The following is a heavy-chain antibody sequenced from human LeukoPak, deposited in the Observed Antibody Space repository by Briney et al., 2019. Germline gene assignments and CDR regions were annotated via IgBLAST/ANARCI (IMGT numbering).Heavy chain of an antibody. CDR3: ARVEYSSGWYSDY. D-gene: IGHD6-19*01. J-gene: IGHJ4*02. CDR1: GGSISSGSYY. V-gene: IGHV4-61*02. Sequence: SETLSLTCTVSGGSISSGSYYWSWIRQPAGKGLEWIGRIYTSGSTNYNPSLKSRVTISVDTSKNQFSLKLSSVTAADTAVYYCARVEYSSGWYSDYWGQGTLVTVSS. CDR2: IYTSGST.